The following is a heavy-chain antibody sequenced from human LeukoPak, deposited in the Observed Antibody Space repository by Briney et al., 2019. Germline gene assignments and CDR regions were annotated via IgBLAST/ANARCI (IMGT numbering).Heavy chain of an antibody. J-gene: IGHJ5*02. V-gene: IGHV4-4*07. CDR3: AREGDALLWFGELLYDNWFDP. Sequence: SETLSLTCTVSGGSISSYYWSWIRPPAGGGLEWIGRIYTSGSTNYNPSLKSRDTMSVDTSKNQFSLKLSSVNAADTAVYYCAREGDALLWFGELLYDNWFDPWGQGTLVTVSS. D-gene: IGHD3-10*01. CDR1: GGSISSYY. CDR2: IYTSGST.